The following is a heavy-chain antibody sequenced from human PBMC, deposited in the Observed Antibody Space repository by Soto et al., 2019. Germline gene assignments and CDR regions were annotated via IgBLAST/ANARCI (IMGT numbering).Heavy chain of an antibody. Sequence: QVQLVQSGAEVKKPGSSVKVSCKASGGTFSSYAISWVRQAPGQGLEWMGGLIPIFGTADYAQKFQGRVTITADESTSTAYMELRSVRSDDTAVYYCARHKVVTPGNYYSGMDVWGQGTTVTVSS. CDR1: GGTFSSYA. V-gene: IGHV1-69*12. CDR2: LIPIFGTA. CDR3: ARHKVVTPGNYYSGMDV. D-gene: IGHD4-4*01. J-gene: IGHJ6*02.